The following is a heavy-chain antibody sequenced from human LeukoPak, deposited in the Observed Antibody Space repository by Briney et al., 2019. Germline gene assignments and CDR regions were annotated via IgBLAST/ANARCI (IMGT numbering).Heavy chain of an antibody. V-gene: IGHV4-38-2*02. Sequence: SETLSLTCTVSGYSISSGYYWGWIRQPPGKGLEWIGSIYHSGSTYYNPSLKSRVTISVDTSKNQFSLKLGSVTAADTAVYYCARNSCPSGSCYDNRGYFDYWGQGTLVTVSS. CDR2: IYHSGST. CDR3: ARNSCPSGSCYDNRGYFDY. J-gene: IGHJ4*02. CDR1: GYSISSGYY. D-gene: IGHD2-15*01.